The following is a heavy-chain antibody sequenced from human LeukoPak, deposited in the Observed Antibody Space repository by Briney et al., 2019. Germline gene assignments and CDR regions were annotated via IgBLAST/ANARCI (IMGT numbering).Heavy chain of an antibody. CDR3: ARVTAYYDFWSGYYPLDY. CDR1: GYTFTGYY. V-gene: IGHV1-69*04. Sequence: ASVKVSCKASGYTFTGYYMHWVRQAPGQGLEWMGRIIPILGIANYAQKFQGRVTITADKSTSTAYMELSSLRSEDTAVYYCARVTAYYDFWSGYYPLDYWGQGTLVTVSS. J-gene: IGHJ4*02. D-gene: IGHD3-3*01. CDR2: IIPILGIA.